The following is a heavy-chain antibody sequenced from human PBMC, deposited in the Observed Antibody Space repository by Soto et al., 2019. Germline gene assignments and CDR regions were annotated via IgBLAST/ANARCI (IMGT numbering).Heavy chain of an antibody. CDR3: ARGHAGGNLYDAFDL. CDR1: GFTFSTYW. Sequence: GGSLRLSCAASGFTFSTYWMHWVRQAPGKGLVWVSHINGDGSRTTYADSVKGRFTISRDNAKNTVYLQMSSLRAEDTAVFYCARGHAGGNLYDAFDLWGQGTMVSVSS. CDR2: INGDGSRT. V-gene: IGHV3-74*01. D-gene: IGHD1-1*01. J-gene: IGHJ3*01.